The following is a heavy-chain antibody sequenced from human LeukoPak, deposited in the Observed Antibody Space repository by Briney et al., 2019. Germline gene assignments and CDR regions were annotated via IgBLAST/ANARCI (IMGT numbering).Heavy chain of an antibody. Sequence: ASETLSLTCAVSGGSISSYYWSWIRQPAGKGLEWIGRIYTSGSTNYNPSLKSRVTMSVDTSKNQFSLKLSSVTAADTAVYYCARVSKQQLVRNLAYAFEIWGQGTMVTVSS. J-gene: IGHJ3*02. CDR3: ARVSKQQLVRNLAYAFEI. V-gene: IGHV4-4*07. CDR1: GGSISSYY. CDR2: IYTSGST. D-gene: IGHD6-13*01.